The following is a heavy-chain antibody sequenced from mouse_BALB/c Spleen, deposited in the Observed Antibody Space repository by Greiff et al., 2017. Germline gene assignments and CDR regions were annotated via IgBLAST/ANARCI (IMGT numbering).Heavy chain of an antibody. J-gene: IGHJ2*01. D-gene: IGHD2-1*01. V-gene: IGHV6-6*02. CDR1: GFTFSNYW. Sequence: EVQVVESGGGLVQPGGSMKLSCVASGFTFSNYWMNWVRQSPEKGLEWVAEIRLKSNNYATHYAESVKGRFTISRDDSKSSVYLQMNNLRAEDTGIYYCTRGDYGNFDYWGQGTTLTVSS. CDR3: TRGDYGNFDY. CDR2: IRLKSNNYAT.